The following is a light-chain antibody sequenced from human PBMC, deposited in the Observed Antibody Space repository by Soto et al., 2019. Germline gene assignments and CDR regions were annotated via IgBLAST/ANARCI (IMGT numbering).Light chain of an antibody. CDR3: QQRRNWVS. J-gene: IGKJ3*01. CDR1: QSVDSY. Sequence: LTHSPAILSLSPGEKATLSCTASQSVDSYMPWYQQRPGQPPRLLIHDTSHRASGVPARFRGSGSGTDFTLTITSLEPEGFAVYFCQQRRNWVSFGPGTRV. V-gene: IGKV3-11*01. CDR2: DTS.